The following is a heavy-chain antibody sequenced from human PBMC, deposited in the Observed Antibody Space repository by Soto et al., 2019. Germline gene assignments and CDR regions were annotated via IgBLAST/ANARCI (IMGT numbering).Heavy chain of an antibody. V-gene: IGHV4-34*01. J-gene: IGHJ3*02. CDR1: GGSFSGYY. CDR3: ARRDTARAFDI. Sequence: QVQLQQWGAGLLKPSETLSLTCAVYGGSFSGYYWSWIRQPPGKGLEWIGEINHRGSTNYNPSLKSRVTISVDTSKNQFSLKLSSVTAADTAVYYCARRDTARAFDIWGQGTMVTVSS. D-gene: IGHD5-18*01. CDR2: INHRGST.